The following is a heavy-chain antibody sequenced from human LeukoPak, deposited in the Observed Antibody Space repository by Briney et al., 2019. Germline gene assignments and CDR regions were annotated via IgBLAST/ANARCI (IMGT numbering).Heavy chain of an antibody. Sequence: SETLSLTCTVSGGSISSYYWSWIRQPPGKGLERIWDIYYSGSTNYNPSLKSRVTISVDTSKNQFSLKLSSVTAADTAVYYCARTPRRGYCSGGSCQSYYFDCWGQGTLVTVSS. J-gene: IGHJ4*02. D-gene: IGHD2-15*01. V-gene: IGHV4-59*01. CDR3: ARTPRRGYCSGGSCQSYYFDC. CDR1: GGSISSYY. CDR2: IYYSGST.